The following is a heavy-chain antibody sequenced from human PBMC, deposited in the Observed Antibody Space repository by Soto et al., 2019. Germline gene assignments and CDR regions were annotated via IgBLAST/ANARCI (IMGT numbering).Heavy chain of an antibody. CDR2: INHSGST. CDR1: GGSFSSYY. Sequence: PSETLSLTCAVYGGSFSSYYWSWIRQPQGQGLEWMGEINHSGSTNYNPSLKSRVTISVDTYKNQFSLKLSSVTAAATAASYCAGARRADAGRDFDYWGQGTLVTVSS. V-gene: IGHV4-34*01. J-gene: IGHJ4*02. CDR3: AGARRADAGRDFDY. D-gene: IGHD6-13*01.